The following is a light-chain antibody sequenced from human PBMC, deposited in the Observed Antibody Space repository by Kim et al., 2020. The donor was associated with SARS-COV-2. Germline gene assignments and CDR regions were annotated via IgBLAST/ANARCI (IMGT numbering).Light chain of an antibody. CDR1: KKVYNY. V-gene: IGKV1-39*01. J-gene: IGKJ3*01. Sequence: SVGDRVTITCRASKKVYNYLNWYQHKPGKAPKLLIYAASSLQSGVPSRFSGSVSGTEFTLTISSLQPEDFASYYCQQSYTTVFTFRPGTKVDIK. CDR3: QQSYTTVFT. CDR2: AAS.